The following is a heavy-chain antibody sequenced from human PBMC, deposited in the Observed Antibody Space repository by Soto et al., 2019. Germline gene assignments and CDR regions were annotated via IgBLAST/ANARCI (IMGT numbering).Heavy chain of an antibody. D-gene: IGHD3-22*01. J-gene: IGHJ4*02. Sequence: GGSLRLSCAASGFTFSSYGMHWVRQAPGKGLEWVAVISYDGSNKYYADSVKGRFTISRDNSKNTLYLQMNSLRAEDTAVYYCAKDHYYDSSGYEGLFDYWGQGTLVTVSS. CDR1: GFTFSSYG. V-gene: IGHV3-30*18. CDR3: AKDHYYDSSGYEGLFDY. CDR2: ISYDGSNK.